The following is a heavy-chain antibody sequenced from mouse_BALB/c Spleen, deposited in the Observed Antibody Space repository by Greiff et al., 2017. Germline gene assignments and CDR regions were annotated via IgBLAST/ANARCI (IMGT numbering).Heavy chain of an antibody. CDR2: ISNGGGST. CDR1: GFTFSSYT. J-gene: IGHJ2*01. Sequence: EVKVVESGGGLVQPGGSLKLSCAASGFTFSSYTMSWVRQTPEKRLEWVAYISNGGGSTYYPDTVKGRFTISRDNAKNTLYLQMSSLKSEDTAMYYCARHETGSYYFDYWGQGTTLTVSS. V-gene: IGHV5-12-2*01. D-gene: IGHD4-1*01. CDR3: ARHETGSYYFDY.